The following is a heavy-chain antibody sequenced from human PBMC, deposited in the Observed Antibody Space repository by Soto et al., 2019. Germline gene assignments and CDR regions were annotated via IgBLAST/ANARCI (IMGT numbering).Heavy chain of an antibody. D-gene: IGHD6-13*01. J-gene: IGHJ4*02. V-gene: IGHV4-34*01. Sequence: SETLSLTCAVYGGSFSGYYWSWIRQPPGKGLGWIGEINHSGSTNYNPSLKSRVTISVDTSKNQFSLKLSSVTAADTAVYYCARLAAAGTYWGQGTLVTVSS. CDR3: ARLAAAGTY. CDR2: INHSGST. CDR1: GGSFSGYY.